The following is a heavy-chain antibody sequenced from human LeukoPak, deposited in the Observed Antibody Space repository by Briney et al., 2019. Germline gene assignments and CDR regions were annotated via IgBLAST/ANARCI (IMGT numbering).Heavy chain of an antibody. J-gene: IGHJ3*01. V-gene: IGHV3-21*01. CDR2: ISSSSSYI. CDR3: ARDHSYCSGGSCYSPAFDF. CDR1: GFTFSTYS. D-gene: IGHD2-15*01. Sequence: GGSLRLSCAASGFTFSTYSMNWVRQAPGKGLEWVSSISSSSSYIYYADSVKGRCTISRDNAKNSLYLQMNSLRAEDTAVYYCARDHSYCSGGSCYSPAFDFWGQGTMVTVSS.